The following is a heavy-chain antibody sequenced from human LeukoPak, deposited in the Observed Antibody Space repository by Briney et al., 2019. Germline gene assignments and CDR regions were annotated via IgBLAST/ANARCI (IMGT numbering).Heavy chain of an antibody. CDR3: ARGGGNSGYYFDY. D-gene: IGHD4-23*01. J-gene: IGHJ4*02. Sequence: SETLSLTCAVYGGSFSGYYWSWIRQPPGKGLEWIGEINHSGSTNYNPSLKSRVTISVDTSKNQFSLKLSSVTAADTDVYYCARGGGNSGYYFDYWGQGTLVTVSS. CDR1: GGSFSGYY. CDR2: INHSGST. V-gene: IGHV4-34*01.